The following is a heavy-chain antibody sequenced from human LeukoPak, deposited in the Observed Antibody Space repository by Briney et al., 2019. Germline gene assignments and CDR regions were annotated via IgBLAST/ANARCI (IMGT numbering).Heavy chain of an antibody. D-gene: IGHD2-21*01. Sequence: GGSLRLSCAASRFTFSTYSMNWVRQAPGKGLEWVSSISSGSTYIYYADSVKGRFTISRDNAKNSLYLQMNNLRAEDTAMFYCATSMAQDVDAFHIWGQGTMVTVSS. CDR3: ATSMAQDVDAFHI. J-gene: IGHJ3*02. CDR2: ISSGSTYI. V-gene: IGHV3-21*01. CDR1: RFTFSTYS.